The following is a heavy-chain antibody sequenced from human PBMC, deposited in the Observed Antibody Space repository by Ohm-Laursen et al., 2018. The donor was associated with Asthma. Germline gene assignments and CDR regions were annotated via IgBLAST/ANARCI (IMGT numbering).Heavy chain of an antibody. CDR3: ARQNYDFWSGYHFDY. J-gene: IGHJ4*02. CDR2: ISYDGSNK. D-gene: IGHD3-3*01. V-gene: IGHV3-30-3*01. CDR1: GFTFSSYA. Sequence: SLRLSCAASGFTFSSYAMHWVRQAPGKGLEWVAVISYDGSNKYYADSVKGRFTISRDNSKNTLYLQMNSLRAEDTAVYYCARQNYDFWSGYHFDYWGQGTLVTVSS.